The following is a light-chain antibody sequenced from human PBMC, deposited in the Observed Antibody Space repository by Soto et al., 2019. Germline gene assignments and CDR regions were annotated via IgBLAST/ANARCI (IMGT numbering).Light chain of an antibody. V-gene: IGKV1-5*03. Sequence: GDRVTITCRASQSISPYLAWYQQKPGKAPKLLIYMASSLQSGVPSRFSGSGSGTEFTLTISSLQPDDFATYYCQPSNSYPWTFGQGTQVDIK. CDR2: MAS. CDR1: QSISPY. CDR3: QPSNSYPWT. J-gene: IGKJ1*01.